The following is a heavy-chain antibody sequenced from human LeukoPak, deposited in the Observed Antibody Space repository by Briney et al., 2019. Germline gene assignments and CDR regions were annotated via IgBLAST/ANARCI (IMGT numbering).Heavy chain of an antibody. CDR2: ISSKVNTYAT. Sequence: GGSLRLSCAASGFTFSSSAMHWVRQASGKGLEWVGRISSKVNTYATAYAASVKGRFAISRDDSKNTAFLQMNSLKPEDTAVYYCSSQYNSGSGVIYWGQGTLVTVSS. V-gene: IGHV3-73*01. CDR3: SSQYNSGSGVIY. D-gene: IGHD6-19*01. J-gene: IGHJ4*02. CDR1: GFTFSSSA.